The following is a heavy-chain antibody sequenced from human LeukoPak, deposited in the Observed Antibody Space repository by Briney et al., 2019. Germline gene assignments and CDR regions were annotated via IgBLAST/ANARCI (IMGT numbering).Heavy chain of an antibody. CDR3: ARSERLRWMVRGVQFDY. D-gene: IGHD3-10*01. Sequence: SETLSLTCTVSGGSISSYYWSWIRQPPGKLLEWIGYIYYSGSTNYNPSLKSRVTISVDTSENQFSLKLSSVTAADTAVYYCARSERLRWMVRGVQFDYWGQGTLVTVSS. V-gene: IGHV4-59*01. J-gene: IGHJ4*02. CDR2: IYYSGST. CDR1: GGSISSYY.